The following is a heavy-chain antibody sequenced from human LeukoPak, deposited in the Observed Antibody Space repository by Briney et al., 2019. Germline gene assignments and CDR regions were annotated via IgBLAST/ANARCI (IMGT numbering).Heavy chain of an antibody. Sequence: PGGSLRLSCAASGFTFSSSAMNWVRQAPGKGLEWVSAIDGSGDTIYYADSVKGRFTISRDNAKNPSYVQMNNPRVEDTAVYCCAKRIPMAMGDWGQGTLVTVSS. D-gene: IGHD3-10*01. CDR2: IDGSGDTI. J-gene: IGHJ4*02. CDR1: GFTFSSSA. CDR3: AKRIPMAMGD. V-gene: IGHV3-23*01.